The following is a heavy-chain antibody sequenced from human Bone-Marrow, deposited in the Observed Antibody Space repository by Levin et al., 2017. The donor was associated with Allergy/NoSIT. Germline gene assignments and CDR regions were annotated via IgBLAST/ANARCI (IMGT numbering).Heavy chain of an antibody. CDR1: GGSISSYY. D-gene: IGHD3-22*01. J-gene: IGHJ4*02. CDR2: IYYSGST. CDR3: ARARDSSSGFDY. V-gene: IGHV4-59*01. Sequence: SETLSLTCTVSGGSISSYYWSWIRQPPGKGLEWIGYIYYSGSTNYNPSLKSRVTISVDTSKNQFSLKLSSVTAADTAVYYCARARDSSSGFDYWGQGTLVTVSS.